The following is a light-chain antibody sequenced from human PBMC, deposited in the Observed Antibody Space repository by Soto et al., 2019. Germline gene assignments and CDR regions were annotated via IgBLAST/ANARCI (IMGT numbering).Light chain of an antibody. CDR1: QSVSSNY. V-gene: IGKV3D-20*02. Sequence: IVLMQSPGTLSLSPGERATLSCRAGQSVSSNYLAWYQQKPGQAPRLLIYGASSRATGIPDKFSGSGSGTEFTLTISSLEPEDFAVYYCQQRSNWPPAITFGQGTRLEI. J-gene: IGKJ5*01. CDR2: GAS. CDR3: QQRSNWPPAIT.